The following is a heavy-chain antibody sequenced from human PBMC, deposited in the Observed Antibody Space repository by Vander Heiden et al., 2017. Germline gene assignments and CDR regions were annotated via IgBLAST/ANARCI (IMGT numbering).Heavy chain of an antibody. V-gene: IGHV3-30*18. J-gene: IGHJ4*02. D-gene: IGHD3-16*01. Sequence: QVQLVESGGGVVQPGRSLRLSCAASGFTFSSYGMHWVRQAPGKGLEWVAVISYDGSNKYYADSVKGRFTISRDNSKNTLYLQMNSLRAEDTAVYYCEKDGTGEGYYFDYWGQGTLVTVSS. CDR1: GFTFSSYG. CDR3: EKDGTGEGYYFDY. CDR2: ISYDGSNK.